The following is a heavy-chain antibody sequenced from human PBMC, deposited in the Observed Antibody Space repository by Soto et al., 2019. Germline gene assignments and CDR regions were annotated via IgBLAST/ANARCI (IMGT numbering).Heavy chain of an antibody. D-gene: IGHD6-19*01. Sequence: PGGSLRLSCAASGFTFSNYAMSWVRQAPGKGLERVSSISAGSTSTYYADSVKGRFTISRDNSKNTLYLQMNILRAEDTAVYYCAKVSLTSGWLPDYWGQGTLVTVSS. CDR3: AKVSLTSGWLPDY. J-gene: IGHJ4*02. CDR1: GFTFSNYA. V-gene: IGHV3-23*01. CDR2: ISAGSTST.